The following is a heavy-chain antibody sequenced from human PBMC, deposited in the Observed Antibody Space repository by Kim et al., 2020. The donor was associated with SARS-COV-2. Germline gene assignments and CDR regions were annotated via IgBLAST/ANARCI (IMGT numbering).Heavy chain of an antibody. CDR3: TTVSMR. Sequence: GGSLRLSCTVSGIPFSNAWFNWVRQAPGKGLEWVGRIKSKSDGGTADLAAHVKGRFAISRDDSKNTVYLLMNSLKTDDSAVYYCTTVSMRWGQGTLVTVS. D-gene: IGHD2-2*01. J-gene: IGHJ4*02. CDR2: IKSKSDGGTA. CDR1: GIPFSNAW. V-gene: IGHV3-15*01.